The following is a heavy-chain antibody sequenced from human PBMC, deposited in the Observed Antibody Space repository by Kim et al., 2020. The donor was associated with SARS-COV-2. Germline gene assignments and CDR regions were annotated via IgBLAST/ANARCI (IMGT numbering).Heavy chain of an antibody. V-gene: IGHV4-59*13. CDR2: IYYSGST. CDR1: GGSISRYY. D-gene: IGHD3-10*01. CDR3: ASHHYGSGSPS. Sequence: SETLSLTCTVSGGSISRYYWSWIRQPPGKGLEWIGYIYYSGSTNYNPSLKSRVTISVDTSKNQFSLRLSSVTAADTAIYYCASHHYGSGSPSWGQGTLVT. J-gene: IGHJ4*02.